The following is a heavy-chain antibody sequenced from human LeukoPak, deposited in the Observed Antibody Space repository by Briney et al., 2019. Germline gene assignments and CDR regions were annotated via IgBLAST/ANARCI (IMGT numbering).Heavy chain of an antibody. CDR1: GFTFSDHY. CDR2: TRNKANSYTT. J-gene: IGHJ4*02. Sequence: GGSLRLSCAASGFTFSDHYMDWVRQAPGKGLEWVGRTRNKANSYTTEYAASVKGRFTISRDDSKNSLYVQMNSLKTEDTAVYHCARVASLNWLFPDYWGQGTLVTVSS. CDR3: ARVASLNWLFPDY. V-gene: IGHV3-72*01. D-gene: IGHD3-3*02.